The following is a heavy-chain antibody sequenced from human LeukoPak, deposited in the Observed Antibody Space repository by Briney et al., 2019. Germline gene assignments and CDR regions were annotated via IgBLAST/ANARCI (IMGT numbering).Heavy chain of an antibody. V-gene: IGHV4-34*01. J-gene: IGHJ3*02. CDR1: GGSFSGYY. D-gene: IGHD6-19*01. Sequence: SETLSLTCAVYGGSFSGYYWSWIRQPPGKGLEWIGEINHSGSTNYNPSLKSRVTISVDTSKNQFSLKLSSVTAADTAVYYCARPYGGWYKGYAFDIWGQGTMVTVSS. CDR2: INHSGST. CDR3: ARPYGGWYKGYAFDI.